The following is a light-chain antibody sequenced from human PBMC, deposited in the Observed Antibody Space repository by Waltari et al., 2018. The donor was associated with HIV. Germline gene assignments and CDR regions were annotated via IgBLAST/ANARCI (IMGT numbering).Light chain of an antibody. Sequence: IQMTQSPSSLSASLGDRVTITCRASQSIGNYLNWYQQKPGKAPNLLIYAASRLQSGVPSRFSGSGSGTDFTLTISGLQREDYATYYCQQSYLTPRTPGTFGQGTKVEI. CDR1: QSIGNY. CDR2: AAS. V-gene: IGKV1-39*01. CDR3: QQSYLTPRTPGT. J-gene: IGKJ1*01.